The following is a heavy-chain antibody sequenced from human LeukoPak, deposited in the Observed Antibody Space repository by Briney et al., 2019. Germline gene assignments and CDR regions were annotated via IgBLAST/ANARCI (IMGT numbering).Heavy chain of an antibody. CDR2: VSGYNGNT. CDR1: GYTFTSYD. CDR3: ARGDWFDP. Sequence: ASVKVSCKASGYTFTSYDINWVRQAPGQGLEWMGWVSGYNGNTNYAQKFEGRVAMTTDTSSSAAYMELRSLKSDDTAIYYCARGDWFDPWGQGTLVTVSS. V-gene: IGHV1-18*01. D-gene: IGHD2-21*01. J-gene: IGHJ5*02.